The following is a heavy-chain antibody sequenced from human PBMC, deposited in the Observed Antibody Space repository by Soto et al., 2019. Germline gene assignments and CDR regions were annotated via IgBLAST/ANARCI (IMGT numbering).Heavy chain of an antibody. CDR1: GGSFSGYY. D-gene: IGHD6-13*01. CDR2: INHSGST. V-gene: IGHV4-34*01. CDR3: ARYSSSWLPIDY. J-gene: IGHJ4*02. Sequence: QVQLHQWGAGLLKPAETLSLTCAVYGGSFSGYYWSWIRQPPGKGLEWIGEINHSGSTNYNPSLKSRVTISVDTSKNQFSLKLSSVTAADTAVYYCARYSSSWLPIDYWGQGTLVTVSS.